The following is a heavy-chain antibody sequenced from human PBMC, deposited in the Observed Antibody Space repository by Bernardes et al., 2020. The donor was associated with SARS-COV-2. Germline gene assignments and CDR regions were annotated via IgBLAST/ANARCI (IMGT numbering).Heavy chain of an antibody. D-gene: IGHD3-22*01. CDR1: GFTSSSYW. V-gene: IGHV3-7*01. J-gene: IGHJ4*02. Sequence: SLRLSCAASGFTSSSYWMSWVRQAAGKGLEWVANIKQDGSEKYNVDSVKGRFTISRDNGKNSLYLQMNNLRAEDTAVYYCAYDSSAGFDYWGQGTLVTVSS. CDR3: AYDSSAGFDY. CDR2: IKQDGSEK.